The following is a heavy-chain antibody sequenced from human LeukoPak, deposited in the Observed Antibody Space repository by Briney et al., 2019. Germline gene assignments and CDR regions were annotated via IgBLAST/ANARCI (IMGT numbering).Heavy chain of an antibody. CDR3: AKGDGDSPFDY. CDR2: IRYDESDK. V-gene: IGHV3-30*02. CDR1: GFTFSSYG. J-gene: IGHJ4*02. Sequence: GGSLRLSCAASGFTFSSYGMHWVRQAPGKGLEWVAFIRYDESDKYYADSVKGLFTTSRDISKNTLYLQMNSLRAEDTAVYYCAKGDGDSPFDYWGQGTLVTVSS. D-gene: IGHD5-24*01.